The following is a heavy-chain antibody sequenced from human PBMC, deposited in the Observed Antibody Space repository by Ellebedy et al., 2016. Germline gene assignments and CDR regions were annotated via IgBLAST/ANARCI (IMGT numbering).Heavy chain of an antibody. Sequence: SETLSLTCSVSGASITSYYWNWIRHSTGGGLEWIGYVYSSGITNYNPSLKSRAIISLDTSRNQFSLQLDSVTAADTAVYYCARKCLSYHHGFDVWGQGTRVTVSS. J-gene: IGHJ3*01. CDR2: VYSSGIT. V-gene: IGHV4-59*01. CDR3: ARKCLSYHHGFDV. D-gene: IGHD1-26*01. CDR1: GASITSYY.